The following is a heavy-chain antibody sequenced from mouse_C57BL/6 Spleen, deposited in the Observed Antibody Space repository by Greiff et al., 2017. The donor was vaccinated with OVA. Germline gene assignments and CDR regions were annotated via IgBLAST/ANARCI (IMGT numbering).Heavy chain of an antibody. J-gene: IGHJ2*01. D-gene: IGHD1-1*01. CDR3: ARSGHGSSYYLDY. CDR2: INPSSGYT. V-gene: IGHV1-4*01. CDR1: GYTFTSYT. Sequence: VQLQQSGAELARPGASVKMSCKASGYTFTSYTMHWVKQRPGQGLEWIGYINPSSGYTKYNQKFKDKATLTADKSSSTAYMQLSSLTSEDSAVYYCARSGHGSSYYLDYWGQGTTLTVSS.